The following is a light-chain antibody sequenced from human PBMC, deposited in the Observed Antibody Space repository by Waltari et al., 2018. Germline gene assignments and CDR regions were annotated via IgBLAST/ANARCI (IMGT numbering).Light chain of an antibody. CDR3: QQYYSTPQT. V-gene: IGKV4-1*01. Sequence: DIVMTQSPDSLAVSLGERATLNCNSSQSVLYSSNNKNYLAWYQQKPGQPPKLLIYWASTRESGVPDRFSGSGSGTDFTLTISSLQAEDVAVYYCQQYYSTPQTFGQGTKLEIK. CDR1: QSVLYSSNNKNY. J-gene: IGKJ2*01. CDR2: WAS.